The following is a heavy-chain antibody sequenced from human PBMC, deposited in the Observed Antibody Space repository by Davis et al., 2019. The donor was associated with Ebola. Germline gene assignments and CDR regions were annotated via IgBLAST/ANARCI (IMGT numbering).Heavy chain of an antibody. CDR3: ARDLRYDSSGYDYYFYMDV. CDR2: IYYSGST. V-gene: IGHV4-31*03. J-gene: IGHJ6*03. D-gene: IGHD3-22*01. CDR1: GGSISRGGSY. Sequence: LRLSCTVSGGSISRGGSYWTWTRQHPGKGLEWIGYIYYSGSTYYKPSLKSRVTISLDTSKNQFSLSLYSVTAADTAVYYCARDLRYDSSGYDYYFYMDVWGKGTTVTVSS.